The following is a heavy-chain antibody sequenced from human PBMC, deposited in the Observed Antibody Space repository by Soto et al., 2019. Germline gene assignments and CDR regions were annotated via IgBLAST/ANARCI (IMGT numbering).Heavy chain of an antibody. CDR3: AGGVGPYVWFNEF. Sequence: QEQLVQSGPEVKKPGSSVKVSCKDSGGLFSSFAISWVRQAPGQGLEWLGGIIPVFGTTNYAEECQARVTITADESTNTAYMELSSLTSGDTAMYCCAGGVGPYVWFNEFWGQGTLVTVSS. J-gene: IGHJ4*02. CDR1: GGLFSSFA. D-gene: IGHD3-16*01. CDR2: IIPVFGTT. V-gene: IGHV1-69*01.